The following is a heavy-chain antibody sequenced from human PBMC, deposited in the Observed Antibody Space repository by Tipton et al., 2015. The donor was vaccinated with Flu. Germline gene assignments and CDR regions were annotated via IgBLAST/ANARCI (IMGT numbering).Heavy chain of an antibody. D-gene: IGHD6-19*01. V-gene: IGHV4-61*01. CDR2: IQSSGAA. J-gene: IGHJ4*02. CDR1: GDSVNSDKSY. CDR3: AGRRGEWLDFDY. Sequence: TLSLTCTASGDSVNSDKSYWSWVRQPPAGGLEWIAFIQSSGAAHYNPSLKSRVTISRDTSRNRFYLKLDSVTAADTAMYFWAGRRGEWLDFDYWGQGTLVTVSS.